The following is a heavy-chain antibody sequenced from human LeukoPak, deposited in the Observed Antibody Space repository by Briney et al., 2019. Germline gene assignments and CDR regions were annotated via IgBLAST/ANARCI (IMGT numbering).Heavy chain of an antibody. CDR1: GGSISIYY. J-gene: IGHJ4*02. D-gene: IGHD3-10*01. V-gene: IGHV4-59*01. Sequence: SETLSLTCTVSGGSISIYYWNWIRQPPGKGLEWIGYIYNSGSSTIYNPSLKSRVTISVDTSKDQFSLRLSSVTAADTAVYFCVRDRELTYWGQGTLVTVSS. CDR2: IYNSGSST. CDR3: VRDRELTY.